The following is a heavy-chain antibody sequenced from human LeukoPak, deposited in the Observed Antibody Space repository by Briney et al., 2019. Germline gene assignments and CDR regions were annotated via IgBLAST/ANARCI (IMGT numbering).Heavy chain of an antibody. CDR3: ARDRRGSGWDYYYYGMDV. CDR1: GGSISSYY. V-gene: IGHV4-59*01. CDR2: IYYSGST. Sequence: SETLSLTCTVSGGSISSYYWSWIWQPPGKGLEWIGYIYYSGSTNYNPSLKSRVTISVDTSKNQFSLKLSSVTAADTAVYYCARDRRGSGWDYYYYGMDVWGQGTTVTVSS. D-gene: IGHD6-19*01. J-gene: IGHJ6*02.